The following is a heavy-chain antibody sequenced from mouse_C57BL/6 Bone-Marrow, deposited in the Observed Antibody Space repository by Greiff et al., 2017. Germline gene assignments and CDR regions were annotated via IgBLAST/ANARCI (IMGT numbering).Heavy chain of an antibody. Sequence: QVQLQQPGAELVKPGASVKMSCKASGYTFTSYWITWVKQRPGQGLEWIGDIYPGSGSTNYNEKFKSTATLTVDTSSSTAYMKLSSLTSEDSAVYYCARWGYYFGSRYYYAMDYWGQGTSVTVSS. CDR2: IYPGSGST. CDR1: GYTFTSYW. J-gene: IGHJ4*01. D-gene: IGHD1-1*01. CDR3: ARWGYYFGSRYYYAMDY. V-gene: IGHV1-55*01.